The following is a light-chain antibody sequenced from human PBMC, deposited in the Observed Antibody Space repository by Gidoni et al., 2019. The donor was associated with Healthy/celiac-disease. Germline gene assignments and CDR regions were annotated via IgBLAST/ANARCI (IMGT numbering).Light chain of an antibody. CDR2: AAS. CDR1: QSMRRY. V-gene: IGKV1-39*01. J-gene: IGKJ4*01. CDR3: QQSYSTPLT. Sequence: DIQMTQSPSSLSASVGDRVTITCRASQSMRRYLNWYQQKPGKAPLLLIYAASSLQSGVPSRFSGSGSGTDFTLTIISLQPEDFATYYCQQSYSTPLTFGGGTKVEIK.